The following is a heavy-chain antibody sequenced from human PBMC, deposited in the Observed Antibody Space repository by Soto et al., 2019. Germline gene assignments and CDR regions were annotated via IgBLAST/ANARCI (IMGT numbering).Heavy chain of an antibody. V-gene: IGHV3-53*01. Sequence: EVQVVESGGGLIQPGGSLRLSCAASGFVVSETYMSWVRQAPGRGLQWVSVTYSGGSTYYADSVKGRFTISRDSSRNTLYLQMNSLRVEDTAVYYCARDCGGGSCYPALGAWGQGTRVTVSS. CDR2: TYSGGST. J-gene: IGHJ5*02. CDR3: ARDCGGGSCYPALGA. D-gene: IGHD2-15*01. CDR1: GFVVSETY.